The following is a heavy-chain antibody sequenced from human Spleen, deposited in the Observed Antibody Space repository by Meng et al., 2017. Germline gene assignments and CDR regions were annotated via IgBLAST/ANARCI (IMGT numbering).Heavy chain of an antibody. J-gene: IGHJ4*02. D-gene: IGHD6-19*01. Sequence: SETLSLTCTVSGGSISRYYWSWIRQHPGKGLEWIGYIYYSGSTYYNPSLKSRVTISVDTSKNQFSLKLSSVTAADTAVYYCARERGSSGWSDYWGQGTLVTVSS. CDR3: ARERGSSGWSDY. CDR2: IYYSGST. V-gene: IGHV4-59*06. CDR1: GGSISRYY.